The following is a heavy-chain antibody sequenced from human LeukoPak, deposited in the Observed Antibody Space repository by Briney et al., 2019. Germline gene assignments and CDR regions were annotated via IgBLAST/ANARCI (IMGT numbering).Heavy chain of an antibody. J-gene: IGHJ4*02. CDR2: IRYDGSNK. CDR1: GFTFSSYG. CDR3: AKISLYYYDSSGYSFDY. D-gene: IGHD3-22*01. V-gene: IGHV3-30*02. Sequence: PGGSLRLSCAASGFTFSSYGMHWVRQAPGKGLEWVAFIRYDGSNKYYADSVKGRFTISRDNSKNTLYLQMNSLRAEDTAVYYCAKISLYYYDSSGYSFDYWGQGTLVTVSS.